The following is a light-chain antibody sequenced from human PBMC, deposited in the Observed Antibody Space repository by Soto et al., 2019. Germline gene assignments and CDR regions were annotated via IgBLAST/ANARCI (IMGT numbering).Light chain of an antibody. Sequence: QSALPQPASVSGSPGQSITISCTGTSSDVGGYNYVSWYQHHPGKAPKLIIYDVSNRPSGVSIRFSGSKSDNTASLTISGLQPEDEADYHCSSYTTSNTRQIVFGTGTKVPVL. CDR1: SSDVGGYNY. V-gene: IGLV2-14*03. CDR3: SSYTTSNTRQIV. J-gene: IGLJ1*01. CDR2: DVS.